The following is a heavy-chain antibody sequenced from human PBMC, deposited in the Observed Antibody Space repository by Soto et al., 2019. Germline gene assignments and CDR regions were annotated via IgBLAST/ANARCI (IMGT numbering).Heavy chain of an antibody. CDR3: ARDGLYTVNHHPGQLDS. V-gene: IGHV3-7*05. CDR2: IIQDGSEK. Sequence: EVHLVESGGGLVQRGGSLRLSCEASGFTFTAYWMSWVRQAPGKGLEWLANIIQDGSEKYYAHSVRGRFTISRDNARNSLYLQMNSLTAEDTAVYYCARDGLYTVNHHPGQLDSWGQGTLVTVSS. J-gene: IGHJ5*01. CDR1: GFTFTAYW. D-gene: IGHD4-17*01.